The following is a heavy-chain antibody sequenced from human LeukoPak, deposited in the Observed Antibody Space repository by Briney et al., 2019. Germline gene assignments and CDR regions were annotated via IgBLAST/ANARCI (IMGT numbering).Heavy chain of an antibody. CDR3: ARDPGWRFLEWLLPYGMDV. Sequence: GRSLRLSCAASGFTFSSYAMHWVRQAPGKGLEWVAVISYDGSNKYYADSVKGRFTISRDNSKSTLYLQMNSLRAEDTAVYYCARDPGWRFLEWLLPYGMDVWGQGTTVTVSS. J-gene: IGHJ6*02. D-gene: IGHD3-3*01. V-gene: IGHV3-30-3*01. CDR2: ISYDGSNK. CDR1: GFTFSSYA.